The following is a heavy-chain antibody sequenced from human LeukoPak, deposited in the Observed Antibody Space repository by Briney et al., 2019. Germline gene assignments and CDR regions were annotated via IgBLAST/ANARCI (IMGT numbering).Heavy chain of an antibody. J-gene: IGHJ4*02. CDR3: ARRAAAGHFDY. Sequence: SETLSLTCGVSGGSISNTNWWTWVRQPPGKGLEWIGYIYYSGSTYYNPSLKSRVTISVDTSKNQFSLKLSSVTAADTAVYYCARRAAAGHFDYWGQGTLVTVSS. CDR1: GGSISNTNW. D-gene: IGHD6-13*01. V-gene: IGHV4-4*02. CDR2: IYYSGST.